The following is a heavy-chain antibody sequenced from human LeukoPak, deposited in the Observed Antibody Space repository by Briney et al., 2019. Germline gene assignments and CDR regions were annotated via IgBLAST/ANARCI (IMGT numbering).Heavy chain of an antibody. V-gene: IGHV4-34*01. J-gene: IGHJ5*02. CDR1: GGSFSGYY. Sequence: SETLSLTCAVYGGSFSGYYWSWIRQPPGKGLEWIGEINHSGSTNYNPSPKSPVTISVDTSKNQFSLKLSSVTAADTAVYYCARVVFWFDPWGQGTLVTVSS. CDR3: ARVVFWFDP. CDR2: INHSGST.